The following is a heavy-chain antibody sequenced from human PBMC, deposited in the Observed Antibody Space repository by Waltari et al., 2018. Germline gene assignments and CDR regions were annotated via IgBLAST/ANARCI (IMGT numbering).Heavy chain of an antibody. D-gene: IGHD2-15*01. CDR2: IYYSGNT. Sequence: QVQLQESGPGLVKPSETLSLTCTVSGGSISSYYWSWIRQPPGKGLEWIGYIYYSGNTNYNPSLKSRVTISVDTSKNQFSLKLSSVTAADTAVYYCARDTTHYAFDIWGQGTMVTVSS. CDR1: GGSISSYY. J-gene: IGHJ3*02. CDR3: ARDTTHYAFDI. V-gene: IGHV4-59*01.